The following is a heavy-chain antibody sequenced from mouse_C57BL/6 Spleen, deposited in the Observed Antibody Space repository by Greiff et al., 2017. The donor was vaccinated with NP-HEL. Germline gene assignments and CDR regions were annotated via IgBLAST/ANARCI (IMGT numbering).Heavy chain of an antibody. CDR3: ATGDGSSSWFAY. Sequence: VQLQQSGAELVMPGASVKLSCKASGYTFTSYGMRWVKQRPGQGLEWIGEIDPSGGYTNYNQKFKGKSTLTVDKSSSTAYMQLSSLTSEDSAVYYCATGDGSSSWFAYWGQGTLVTVSA. J-gene: IGHJ3*01. V-gene: IGHV1-69*01. CDR2: IDPSGGYT. D-gene: IGHD1-1*01. CDR1: GYTFTSYG.